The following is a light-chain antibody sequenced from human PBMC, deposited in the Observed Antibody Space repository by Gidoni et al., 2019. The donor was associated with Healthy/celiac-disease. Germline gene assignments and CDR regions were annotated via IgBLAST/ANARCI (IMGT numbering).Light chain of an antibody. CDR1: QSVSSSY. CDR3: QQYGSPWT. CDR2: GAS. Sequence: EIVLPQSPGTLSLSPGERATLSCRASQSVSSSYLAWYQQKPGQAPRLLIYGASSRATGIPERFSGSGSGTDFTRTSSRLEPEDFAVYYCQQYGSPWTFGQGTKVEIK. J-gene: IGKJ1*01. V-gene: IGKV3-20*01.